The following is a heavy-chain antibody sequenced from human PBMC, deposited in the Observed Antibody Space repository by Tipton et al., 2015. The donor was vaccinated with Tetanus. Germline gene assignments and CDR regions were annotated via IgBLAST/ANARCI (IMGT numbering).Heavy chain of an antibody. CDR1: GGSVSSGSYY. Sequence: LRLSCTVSGGSVSSGSYYWSWIRQPPGKGLEWIGYIYISGSTDYNPSLKTRVSMSVGTSKNQFSLKLSSVTASDTAVYYCARDLSGFLFDAFDLWGQGIMVTVSS. CDR3: ARDLSGFLFDAFDL. V-gene: IGHV4-61*01. D-gene: IGHD3-22*01. J-gene: IGHJ3*01. CDR2: IYISGST.